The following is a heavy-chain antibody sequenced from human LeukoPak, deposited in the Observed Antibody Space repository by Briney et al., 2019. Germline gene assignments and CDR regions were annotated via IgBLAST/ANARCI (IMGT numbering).Heavy chain of an antibody. J-gene: IGHJ4*02. V-gene: IGHV4-39*07. CDR3: ARGNNYITGTTSFDY. D-gene: IGHD1-7*01. Sequence: SETLSLTCTVSGGSISSSSYYWGWIRQPPGKGLEWIGSIYYSGSTYYNPSLKSRVTISVDTSKNQFSLKLSSVTAADTAVYYCARGNNYITGTTSFDYWGQGTLVTVSS. CDR2: IYYSGST. CDR1: GGSISSSSYY.